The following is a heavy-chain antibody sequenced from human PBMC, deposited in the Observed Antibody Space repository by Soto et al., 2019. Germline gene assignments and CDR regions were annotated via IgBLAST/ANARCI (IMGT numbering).Heavy chain of an antibody. CDR1: GGSVSSGSYY. J-gene: IGHJ5*02. D-gene: IGHD3-10*01. CDR2: IYYSGST. V-gene: IGHV4-61*01. CDR3: AKRRGGSGSYYEGSWFDP. Sequence: QVQLQESGPGLVKPSETLSLTCTVSGGSVSSGSYYWSWIRQPPGKGLEWIGYIYYSGSTNYNPSPKRRVTISVDTSKNQFSLKLSCVTAADTAVYYCAKRRGGSGSYYEGSWFDPWGQGTLVTVSS.